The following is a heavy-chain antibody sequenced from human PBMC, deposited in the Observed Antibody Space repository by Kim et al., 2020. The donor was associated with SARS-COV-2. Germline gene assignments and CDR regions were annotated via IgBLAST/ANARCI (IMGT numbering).Heavy chain of an antibody. D-gene: IGHD6-13*01. Sequence: SLKSRVTISVDTSKNQFSLKLSSVTAADTAVYYCARGVLEQQLVPNHFDYWGQGTLVTVSS. V-gene: IGHV4-34*01. CDR3: ARGVLEQQLVPNHFDY. J-gene: IGHJ4*02.